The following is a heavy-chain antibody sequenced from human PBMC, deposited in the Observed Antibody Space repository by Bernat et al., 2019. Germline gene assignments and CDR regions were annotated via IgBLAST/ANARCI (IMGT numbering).Heavy chain of an antibody. J-gene: IGHJ4*02. Sequence: QVQLVQPGAEVKKPGASVTVSCKASGYTFTSYDINWVRQATGQGLEWMGWMNPNSGNTGYAQKFQGRVTMTSNTSIRTAYMEVSSLRSDDTAVYDWAGGRPGGGTGTTDYWGQGTLVTVSS. CDR3: AGGRPGGGTGTTDY. V-gene: IGHV1-8*01. CDR2: MNPNSGNT. CDR1: GYTFTSYD. D-gene: IGHD1-7*01.